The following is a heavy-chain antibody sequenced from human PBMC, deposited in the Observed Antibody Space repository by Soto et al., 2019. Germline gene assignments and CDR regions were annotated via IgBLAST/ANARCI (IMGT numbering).Heavy chain of an antibody. V-gene: IGHV1-18*01. J-gene: IGHJ6*02. Sequence: ASVKVSCKASGYTFTSYGISWVRQAPGQGLEWMGWIGAYNGNTNYAQKLQGRVTMTTDTSTSTAYMELRSLRSDDTAVYYCARDFARGYSYGTYYYGMDVWGQGTTVTVSS. CDR2: IGAYNGNT. D-gene: IGHD5-18*01. CDR3: ARDFARGYSYGTYYYGMDV. CDR1: GYTFTSYG.